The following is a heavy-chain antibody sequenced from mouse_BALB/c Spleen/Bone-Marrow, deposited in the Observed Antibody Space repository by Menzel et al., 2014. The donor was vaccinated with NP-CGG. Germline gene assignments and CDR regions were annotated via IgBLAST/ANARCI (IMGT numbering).Heavy chain of an antibody. Sequence: EVMLVESGGGLVQFGGSLKLSCAASGFTFSRYGMSWVRQPPDKRLELVAIINRDGGSTYYPDSVKGRFTISRDNAKNTLYLQMSSLKSEDTATYYCARAYYWGQGTLVTVSA. CDR2: INRDGGST. J-gene: IGHJ3*01. D-gene: IGHD2-10*01. CDR1: GFTFSRYG. V-gene: IGHV5-6-3*01. CDR3: ARAYY.